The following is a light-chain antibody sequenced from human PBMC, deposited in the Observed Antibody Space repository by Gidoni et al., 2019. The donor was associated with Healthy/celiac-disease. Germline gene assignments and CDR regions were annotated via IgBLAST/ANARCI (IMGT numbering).Light chain of an antibody. CDR3: QQSYSTPLVT. V-gene: IGKV1-39*01. CDR1: QSISSY. J-gene: IGKJ1*01. CDR2: AAS. Sequence: DIQMTQSPSSLSASVGDRVTITCRASQSISSYLNWYQQKPGKAPKLLIYAASSLQSGVPSRFSGSGAGTDFTLTISSLQPEDFATDYCQQSYSTPLVTFGQGTKVEIK.